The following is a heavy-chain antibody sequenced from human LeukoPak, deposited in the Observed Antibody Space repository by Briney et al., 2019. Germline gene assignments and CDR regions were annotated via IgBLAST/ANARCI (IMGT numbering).Heavy chain of an antibody. J-gene: IGHJ6*02. CDR2: IYHSGST. CDR3: ARGPGYCTNGVCYNYYYYGMDV. D-gene: IGHD2-8*01. Sequence: SETLSLTCAVSGGSISSSNWWSWVRQPPGKGLEWIGEIYHSGSTNYNPSLKSRVTISVDKSKNQFSPKLSSVTAADTAVYYCARGPGYCTNGVCYNYYYYGMDVWGQGTTVTVSS. V-gene: IGHV4-4*02. CDR1: GGSISSSNW.